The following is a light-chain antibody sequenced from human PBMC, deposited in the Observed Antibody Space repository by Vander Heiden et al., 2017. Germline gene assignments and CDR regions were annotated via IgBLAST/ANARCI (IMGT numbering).Light chain of an antibody. V-gene: IGKV3D-15*01. CDR1: QSVSSN. Sequence: EIVMTQSPATLSLSPGETATLSCRASQSVSSNLAWYQQKPGQAPRLLIYGASTRATGIPARFSGSGSGTEFTLTISSLQSEDFAGYYCQQYNTWPPLSFGGGTTVEIQ. J-gene: IGKJ4*01. CDR3: QQYNTWPPLS. CDR2: GAS.